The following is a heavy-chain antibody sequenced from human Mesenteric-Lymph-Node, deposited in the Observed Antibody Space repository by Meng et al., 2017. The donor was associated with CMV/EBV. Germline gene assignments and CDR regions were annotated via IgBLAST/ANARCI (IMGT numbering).Heavy chain of an antibody. V-gene: IGHV4-34*01. CDR3: ARGRVVYCSSINCYSQNWFDP. D-gene: IGHD2-2*01. CDR2: INHSGGT. Sequence: SETLSLTCAVYGGSFSGYYWSWIRQPPGKGLEWIGEINHSGGTNYNPSLKSRVTISVDTSKNQLSLKLGSVTAADTAVYYCARGRVVYCSSINCYSQNWFDPWGQGNLVTVSS. J-gene: IGHJ5*02. CDR1: GGSFSGYY.